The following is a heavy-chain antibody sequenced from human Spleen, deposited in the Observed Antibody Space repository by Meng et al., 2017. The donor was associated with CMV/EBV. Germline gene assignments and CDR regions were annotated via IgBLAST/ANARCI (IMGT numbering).Heavy chain of an antibody. J-gene: IGHJ3*02. V-gene: IGHV3-53*01. CDR1: GFTVSSNY. Sequence: GGSLRLSCAASGFTVSSNYMSWVRQAPGKGLEWVSVIYSGGSTYYADSVKGRFTISRDNSKNTLYLQMNSLRAEGTAVYYCASHTYDFWSGYYDEAFDIWGQGTMVTVSS. D-gene: IGHD3-3*01. CDR3: ASHTYDFWSGYYDEAFDI. CDR2: IYSGGST.